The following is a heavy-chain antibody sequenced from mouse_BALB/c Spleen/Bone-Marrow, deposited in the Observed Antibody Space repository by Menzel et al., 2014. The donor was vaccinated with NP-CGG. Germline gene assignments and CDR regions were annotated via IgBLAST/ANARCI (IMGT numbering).Heavy chain of an antibody. V-gene: IGHV7-3*02. J-gene: IGHJ1*01. Sequence: EVMLVESGGGLVQPGGSLRLSCATSGFTFTDSYMSWVRQPPGKALEWLGFIRNKANGYTTECSASVKGRFTISRDNSQSILYLQMNPPRAEDSATYYCARDTNSDIYLFPDVWGAGTTVTVSS. D-gene: IGHD2-1*01. CDR2: IRNKANGYTT. CDR1: GFTFTDSY. CDR3: ARDTNSDIYLFPDV.